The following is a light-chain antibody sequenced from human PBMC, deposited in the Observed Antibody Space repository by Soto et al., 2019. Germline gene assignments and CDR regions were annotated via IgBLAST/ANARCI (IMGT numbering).Light chain of an antibody. CDR3: SSYTSSSTLV. CDR2: DVS. CDR1: SSDVGAYNS. V-gene: IGLV2-14*01. Sequence: QSALTQPASVSGSPGQSITISCTGTSSDVGAYNSVAWYQHNPGKAPKLMIYDVSNRPSGVSSRFSGSKSANTASLSISGLQAHDEAAYYCSSYTSSSTLVFGTGTKVTVL. J-gene: IGLJ1*01.